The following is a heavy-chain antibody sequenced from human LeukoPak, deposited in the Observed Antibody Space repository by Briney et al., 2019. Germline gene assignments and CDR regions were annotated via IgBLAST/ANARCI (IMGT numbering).Heavy chain of an antibody. V-gene: IGHV4-59*11. Sequence: PSETLSITCTVSGGSISSHSWSWIRQPRGKGLEWIGYIFYSGSTNYNPSLKSRVTISVDTSKNQFSLKLSSVNAADTAVYYCARDFYDSRGDAFDIWGQGTIVTVSS. CDR2: IFYSGST. CDR3: ARDFYDSRGDAFDI. D-gene: IGHD3-22*01. J-gene: IGHJ3*02. CDR1: GGSISSHS.